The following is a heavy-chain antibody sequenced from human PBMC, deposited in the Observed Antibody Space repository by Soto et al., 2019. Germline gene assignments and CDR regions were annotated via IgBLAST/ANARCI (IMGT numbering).Heavy chain of an antibody. CDR1: GGSISSYY. CDR3: ARDGDLTYYYDSSGYYYHGGFDP. D-gene: IGHD3-22*01. J-gene: IGHJ5*02. V-gene: IGHV4-59*12. Sequence: PSETLSLTCTVSGGSISSYYWSWIRQPPGKGLEWIGYIYYSGSTNYNPSLKSRVTISVDTSKNQFSLKLSSVTAADTAVYYCARDGDLTYYYDSSGYYYHGGFDPWGQGTLVTVSS. CDR2: IYYSGST.